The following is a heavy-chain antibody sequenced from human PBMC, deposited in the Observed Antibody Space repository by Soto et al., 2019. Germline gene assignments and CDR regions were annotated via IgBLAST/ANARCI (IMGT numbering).Heavy chain of an antibody. V-gene: IGHV3-7*01. CDR2: IKQDGSEK. D-gene: IGHD3-3*01. CDR3: ARAYRPHTIFGPREWLSFSNWFDP. Sequence: GGSLRLSCAASGFTFSSYWMSWVRQAPGKGLEWVANIKQDGSEKYYVDSVKGRFTISRDNAKNSLYLQMNSLRAEDTAVYYCARAYRPHTIFGPREWLSFSNWFDPWGQGTLVTVSS. CDR1: GFTFSSYW. J-gene: IGHJ5*02.